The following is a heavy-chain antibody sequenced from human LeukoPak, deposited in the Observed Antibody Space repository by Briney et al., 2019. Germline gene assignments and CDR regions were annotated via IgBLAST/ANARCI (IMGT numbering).Heavy chain of an antibody. CDR3: ARHGSGYYFFDY. D-gene: IGHD3-3*01. Sequence: SETLSLTCTVSGGSIRSFYWSWIRQPPGKGLEWIGYIFYSGSTNYNPSLKGRVTISVDTSKNQFSLKLSSVTAADTAVYYCARHGSGYYFFDYWGQGTLVTVSS. J-gene: IGHJ4*02. CDR2: IFYSGST. CDR1: GGSIRSFY. V-gene: IGHV4-59*08.